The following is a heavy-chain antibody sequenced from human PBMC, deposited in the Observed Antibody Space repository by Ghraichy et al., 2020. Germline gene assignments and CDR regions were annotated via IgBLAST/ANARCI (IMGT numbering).Heavy chain of an antibody. Sequence: SVKVSCQASGGPFSSYTITWVRQAPGQGLEWMGRIIPVLNLRNYTQKLQGRATIIADSSTRTAYMELSGLTSEDTAVYYFSATYGSGLSYMDVWGQGTTVIVTS. CDR3: SATYGSGLSYMDV. V-gene: IGHV1-69*02. D-gene: IGHD3-10*01. CDR1: GGPFSSYT. CDR2: IIPVLNLR. J-gene: IGHJ6*02.